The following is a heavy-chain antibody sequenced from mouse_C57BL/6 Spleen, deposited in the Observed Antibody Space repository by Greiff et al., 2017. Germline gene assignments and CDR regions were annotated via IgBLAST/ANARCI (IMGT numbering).Heavy chain of an antibody. Sequence: VQLQESGPELVKPGDSVKISCKASGYSFTGYFMNWVMQSHGKSLEWIGRINPYNGDTFYNQKFKGKATLTVDKSSSTAHMEPRSLTSEDSAVYYCARDGYYKGYYFDYWGQGTTLTVSS. J-gene: IGHJ2*01. CDR3: ARDGYYKGYYFDY. CDR2: INPYNGDT. D-gene: IGHD2-3*01. CDR1: GYSFTGYF. V-gene: IGHV1-20*01.